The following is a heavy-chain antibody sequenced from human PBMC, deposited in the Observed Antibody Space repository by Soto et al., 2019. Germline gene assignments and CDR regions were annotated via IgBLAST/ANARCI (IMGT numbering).Heavy chain of an antibody. V-gene: IGHV1-69*13. CDR1: GGTFSSYA. Sequence: SVKVSCKASGGTFSSYAISWVRQAPGQGLEWMGGIIPIFGTANYAQKFQGRVTITADESTSTAYMELSSLRSEDTAVYYCASGPYCSGGSCYFGYWGQGTLVTVSS. J-gene: IGHJ4*02. CDR2: IIPIFGTA. CDR3: ASGPYCSGGSCYFGY. D-gene: IGHD2-15*01.